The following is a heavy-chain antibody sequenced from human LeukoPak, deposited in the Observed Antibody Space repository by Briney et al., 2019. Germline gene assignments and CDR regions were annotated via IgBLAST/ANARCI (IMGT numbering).Heavy chain of an antibody. CDR3: VRSLSSAWYAYDY. J-gene: IGHJ4*02. V-gene: IGHV4-59*01. D-gene: IGHD6-19*01. CDR2: IYHSGST. Sequence: SETLSLTCTVSGGSISSDYWSWIRQTPGKGLEWIGYIYHSGSTNYNPSLKSRVTVSVDTSKNQFSLKLNSVTAADTAVYYCVRSLSSAWYAYDYWGQGTLVTVSS. CDR1: GGSISSDY.